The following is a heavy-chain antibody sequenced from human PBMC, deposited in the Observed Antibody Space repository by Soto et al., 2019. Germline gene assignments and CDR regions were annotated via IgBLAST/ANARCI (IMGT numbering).Heavy chain of an antibody. V-gene: IGHV1-18*01. Sequence: ASVKVSCKASGYTFTSYGISWVRQAPGQGLEWMGWISAYNGTTNYAQKLQGRVTMTTDTSTSTAYMELRSLRSDDTAVYYCARERDLYSSSSPWFDPWGQGTLVTVSS. D-gene: IGHD6-6*01. J-gene: IGHJ5*02. CDR2: ISAYNGTT. CDR1: GYTFTSYG. CDR3: ARERDLYSSSSPWFDP.